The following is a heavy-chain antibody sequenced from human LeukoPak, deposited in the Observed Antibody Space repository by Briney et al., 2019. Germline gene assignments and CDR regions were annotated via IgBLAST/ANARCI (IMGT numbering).Heavy chain of an antibody. Sequence: SETLSLTCAVSGASISSNNCWTWVRQPPGKGLEWIGEIYDSGSTNYNPPLKSRVTISIDKSKKQFSLTLSSMTAADTAVYYCARNGGNSDFDYWGQGTLVTVSS. CDR1: GASISSNNC. D-gene: IGHD4-23*01. J-gene: IGHJ4*02. CDR3: ARNGGNSDFDY. CDR2: IYDSGST. V-gene: IGHV4-4*02.